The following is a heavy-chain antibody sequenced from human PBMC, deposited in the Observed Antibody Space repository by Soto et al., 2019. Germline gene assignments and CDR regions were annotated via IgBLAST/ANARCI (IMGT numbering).Heavy chain of an antibody. CDR3: ARADHSSRWHSGGY. D-gene: IGHD6-13*01. V-gene: IGHV1-69*02. CDR2: IIPLLGIA. CDR1: GGTFSSYT. J-gene: IGHJ4*02. Sequence: QVQLVQSGAEVKKPGSSVKVSCKASGGTFSSYTISWVRQAPGQGLELMGRIIPLLGIANYAQKFQGRVTITADKSTSTAYMELSRIGSEDTAVYYCARADHSSRWHSGGYWGQGTLVTVSS.